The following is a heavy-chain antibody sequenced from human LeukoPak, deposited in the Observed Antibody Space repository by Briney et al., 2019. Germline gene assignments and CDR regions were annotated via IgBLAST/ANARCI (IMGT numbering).Heavy chain of an antibody. CDR1: GGSISTDNYY. J-gene: IGHJ4*02. Sequence: SETLSLTCTVSGGSISTDNYYWSWIRQPPGKGLEWIAYIFHTGSTYYNPSLRSRVTISVDASKNQFSLKLSSVTAADTAVYYCARSYCSTTSCYTADYWGQGTLVTVSS. D-gene: IGHD2-2*02. V-gene: IGHV4-30-4*01. CDR2: IFHTGST. CDR3: ARSYCSTTSCYTADY.